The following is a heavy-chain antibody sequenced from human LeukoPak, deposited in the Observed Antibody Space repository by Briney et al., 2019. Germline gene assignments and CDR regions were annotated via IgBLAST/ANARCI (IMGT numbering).Heavy chain of an antibody. CDR2: ISGSGGST. CDR1: GFTFSSYA. J-gene: IGHJ4*02. CDR3: AKDSSGWDNFDY. Sequence: PGGSLRLSCAASGFTFSSYAMSWVRQAPGRGLEWVSAISGSGGSTYYADSVKGRFTISRDNSKNTLYLQMNSLRAEDTAVYYCAKDSSGWDNFDYWGQGTLVTVSS. V-gene: IGHV3-23*01. D-gene: IGHD6-19*01.